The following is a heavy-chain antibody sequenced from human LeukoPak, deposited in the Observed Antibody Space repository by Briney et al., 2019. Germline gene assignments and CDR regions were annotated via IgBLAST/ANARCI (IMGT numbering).Heavy chain of an antibody. Sequence: AGGSLRLSCAASGFTFSSYSMNWVRQAPGKGLEWVSSISSSSSYIYYVDSVKGRFTISRDNAKNSLYLQMNSLRAEDTAVYYCARVYTVMADFDYWGQGTLVTVSS. CDR3: ARVYTVMADFDY. D-gene: IGHD5-18*01. J-gene: IGHJ4*02. CDR1: GFTFSSYS. CDR2: ISSSSSYI. V-gene: IGHV3-21*01.